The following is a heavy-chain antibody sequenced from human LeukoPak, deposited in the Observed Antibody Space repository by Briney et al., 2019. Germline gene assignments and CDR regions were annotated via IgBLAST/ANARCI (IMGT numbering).Heavy chain of an antibody. CDR3: AKEGSPLNYYYYYMDV. CDR1: GFTFSSYG. D-gene: IGHD6-6*01. CDR2: IWYDGSNK. V-gene: IGHV3-33*06. Sequence: LAGGSLRLSCAASGFTFSSYGMHWVRQAPGKGLEWVAVIWYDGSNKYYADSVKGRFTISRDNSKNTLYLQMSSLRAEDTAVYYCAKEGSPLNYYYYYMDVWGKGTTVTVSS. J-gene: IGHJ6*03.